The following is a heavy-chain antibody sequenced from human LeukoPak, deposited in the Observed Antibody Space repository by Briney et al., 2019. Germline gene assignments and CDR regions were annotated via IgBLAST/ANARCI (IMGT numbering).Heavy chain of an antibody. J-gene: IGHJ6*02. D-gene: IGHD2-15*01. CDR1: GFTFSSYS. V-gene: IGHV3-21*01. CDR3: AKNQGIVVVVAGDMDV. CDR2: ISSSSSYI. Sequence: PGGSLRLSCAASGFTFSSYSMNWVRQAPGKGLEWVSSISSSSSYIYYVDSVKGRFTISRDNAKNSLYLQMNSLRAEDTAVYYCAKNQGIVVVVAGDMDVWGQGTTVTVSS.